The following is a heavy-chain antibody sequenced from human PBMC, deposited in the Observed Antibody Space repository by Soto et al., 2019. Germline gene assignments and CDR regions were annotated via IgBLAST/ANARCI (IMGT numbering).Heavy chain of an antibody. J-gene: IGHJ4*02. CDR3: ARTLNEWLLGLD. CDR2: ISAYNGNT. D-gene: IGHD3-3*01. V-gene: IGHV1-18*01. Sequence: QVKLVQSGAEVKKPGASVKVSCKASGYTFTSYGISWVRKAPGQGLERMGWISAYNGNTNYAQKFQGRVTMTTDTSTSTAYMELRSLRSDDTAVYYCARTLNEWLLGLDWGQGTLVTVSS. CDR1: GYTFTSYG.